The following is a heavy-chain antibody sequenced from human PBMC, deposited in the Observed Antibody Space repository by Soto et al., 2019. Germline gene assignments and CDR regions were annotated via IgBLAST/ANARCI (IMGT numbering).Heavy chain of an antibody. CDR3: ARACQYYDSSGYAN. D-gene: IGHD3-22*01. J-gene: IGHJ4*02. CDR2: ISAYNGNT. CDR1: GYSFATSG. V-gene: IGHV1-18*01. Sequence: HVKLVQSRTEVKQPGASMKVSCKASGYSFATSGISWVRQAPGHGLEWMGWISAYNGNTNYDQKLQARVTLTTDTSTRTAYLELRNLRSADTAVYYFARACQYYDSSGYANLGQGTLVTVSS.